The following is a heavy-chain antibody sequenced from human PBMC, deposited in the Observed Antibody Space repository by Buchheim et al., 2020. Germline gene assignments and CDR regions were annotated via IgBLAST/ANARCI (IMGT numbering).Heavy chain of an antibody. D-gene: IGHD3-3*01. CDR3: AHGGLDFWSGYYNWFDP. J-gene: IGHJ5*02. Sequence: QITLKESGPTLVKPTQTLTLTCTFSGFSLSTSGVGVGWIRQPPGKALEWLALIYWDDDKRYSPSLKSRLTITKDTSKNQVGITMTNMDPVDTATYYCAHGGLDFWSGYYNWFDPWGQGTL. V-gene: IGHV2-5*02. CDR1: GFSLSTSGVG. CDR2: IYWDDDK.